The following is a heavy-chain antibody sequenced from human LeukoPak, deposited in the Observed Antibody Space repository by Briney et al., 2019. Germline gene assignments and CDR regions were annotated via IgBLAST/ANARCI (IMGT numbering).Heavy chain of an antibody. D-gene: IGHD3-10*01. CDR3: ARIPAMVRGANWFDP. Sequence: SETLSLTCTVSGVSISSYYWTWIRQPAGKGLEWIGRIYTSGSTYYNPSLKSRVTISVDTSKNQFSLKLSSVTAADTAVYYCARIPAMVRGANWFDPWGQGTLVTVSS. CDR2: IYTSGST. J-gene: IGHJ5*02. V-gene: IGHV4-4*07. CDR1: GVSISSYY.